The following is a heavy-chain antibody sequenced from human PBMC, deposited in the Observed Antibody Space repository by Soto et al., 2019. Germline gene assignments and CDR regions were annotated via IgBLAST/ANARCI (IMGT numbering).Heavy chain of an antibody. D-gene: IGHD6-6*01. CDR2: IRGTVGST. V-gene: IGHV3-23*01. CDR1: GFTFSSYA. J-gene: IGHJ6*02. CDR3: ARAPYSSYLKNGLDV. Sequence: EVQLLESGGGLVQPGGSLSLACAASGFTFSSYAMSWVRQAPGQGLEWVSAIRGTVGSTYYADSVKGRFTISRDKSKNTLYLQMNSLRAEDTAVYYCARAPYSSYLKNGLDVWGQGTTVTVSS.